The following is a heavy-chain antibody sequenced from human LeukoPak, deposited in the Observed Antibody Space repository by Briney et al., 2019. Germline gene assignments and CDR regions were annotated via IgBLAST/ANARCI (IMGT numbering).Heavy chain of an antibody. CDR2: IGSSSSYI. CDR3: ARDPFSGYDY. CDR1: GFTFGSYS. D-gene: IGHD3-22*01. Sequence: GGSLRLSCAASGFTFGSYSMNWVRQAPGKGLEWVSSIGSSSSYIYYADSVKGRFTISRDNAKNSLYLQMNSLRAEDTAVYYCARDPFSGYDYWGQGTLVTVSS. J-gene: IGHJ4*02. V-gene: IGHV3-21*01.